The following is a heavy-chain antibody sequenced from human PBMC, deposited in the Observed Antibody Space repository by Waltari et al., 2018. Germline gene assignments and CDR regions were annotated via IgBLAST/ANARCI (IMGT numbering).Heavy chain of an antibody. D-gene: IGHD4-17*01. CDR2: INHSGST. CDR1: GGSFSGYY. CDR3: ARGSYGDYYFDY. J-gene: IGHJ4*02. Sequence: QVQLQQWGAGLLKPSETLSLTCAVYGGSFSGYYWSWIRQPPGKGLEWIGEINHSGSTNYNPSLKSRVTISVDTSKNQFSLKPSSVTAADTAVYYCARGSYGDYYFDYWGQGTLVTVSS. V-gene: IGHV4-34*01.